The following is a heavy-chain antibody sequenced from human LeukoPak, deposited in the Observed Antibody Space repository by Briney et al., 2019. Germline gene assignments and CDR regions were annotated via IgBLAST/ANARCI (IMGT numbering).Heavy chain of an antibody. Sequence: PGGSLRLSCAASGFSFSNYAMHWVRQAPGKGLEYVSVISSNGDTTYYANSVKGRFTISRDNSKNTLCLQMGSLRAEDMAVYYCARAAAGVFYYFDYWGQGTLVTVSS. CDR3: ARAAAGVFYYFDY. V-gene: IGHV3-64*01. CDR1: GFSFSNYA. D-gene: IGHD6-13*01. CDR2: ISSNGDTT. J-gene: IGHJ4*02.